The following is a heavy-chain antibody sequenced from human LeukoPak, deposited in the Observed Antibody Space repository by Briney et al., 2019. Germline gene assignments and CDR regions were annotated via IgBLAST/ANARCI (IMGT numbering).Heavy chain of an antibody. CDR1: GVSFSGYH. Sequence: SETLSLTCAVYGVSFSGYHWTWIRQSPGKGLEWIGGINPSGSTYYNPSLKSRLTISVHTSKNQFSLKLRSVTAADTAVYYCARGRHDITMIVVVMTSVSYYLDVWGKGTTVTVS. J-gene: IGHJ6*03. D-gene: IGHD3-22*01. CDR2: INPSGST. V-gene: IGHV4-34*01. CDR3: ARGRHDITMIVVVMTSVSYYLDV.